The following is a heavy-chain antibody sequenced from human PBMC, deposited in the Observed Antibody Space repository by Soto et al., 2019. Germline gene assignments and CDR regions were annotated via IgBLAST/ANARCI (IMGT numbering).Heavy chain of an antibody. V-gene: IGHV3-48*01. CDR3: ARDRDYCSGDSGYEKGSDY. J-gene: IGHJ4*02. D-gene: IGHD2-15*01. CDR1: GFTFNIYA. Sequence: PGGSLRLSCAASGFTFNIYAMSWVRQAPGKGLEWVSDISRSSSAIYYADSVKGRFTISRDNAKNSVFLQMNSLRAEDTAVYYCARDRDYCSGDSGYEKGSDYWGQGTRVTVSS. CDR2: ISRSSSAI.